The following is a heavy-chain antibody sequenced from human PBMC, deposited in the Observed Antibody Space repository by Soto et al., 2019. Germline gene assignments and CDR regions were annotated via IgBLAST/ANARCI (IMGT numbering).Heavy chain of an antibody. V-gene: IGHV4-34*01. CDR3: ARKWAVGYSSSWYGFGTHFDY. CDR1: GGSFSGYY. J-gene: IGHJ4*02. Sequence: KPSETLSLTCAVYGGSFSGYYWSWIRQPPGKGLEWIGEINHSGSTNYNPSLKSRVTISVDTSKNQFSLKLSSVTAADTAVYYCARKWAVGYSSSWYGFGTHFDYWGQGTLVTVSS. D-gene: IGHD6-13*01. CDR2: INHSGST.